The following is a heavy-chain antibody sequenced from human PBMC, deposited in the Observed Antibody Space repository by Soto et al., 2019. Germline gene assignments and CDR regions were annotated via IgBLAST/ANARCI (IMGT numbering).Heavy chain of an antibody. Sequence: LSLTCTVSCGSMVSSNCYWGWIRQPPGKGLEWIGSIYYSGSTYYNPSLKSRVTISVDTSKNQFSLKLSSVTAADTAVYYCARRLAAAGRYYGMDVWGQGTTVTVSS. CDR1: CGSMVSSNCY. J-gene: IGHJ6*02. CDR2: IYYSGST. D-gene: IGHD6-13*01. CDR3: ARRLAAAGRYYGMDV. V-gene: IGHV4-39*01.